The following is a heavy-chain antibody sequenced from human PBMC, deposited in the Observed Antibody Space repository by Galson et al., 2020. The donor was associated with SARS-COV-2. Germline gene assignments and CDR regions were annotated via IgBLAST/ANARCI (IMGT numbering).Heavy chain of an antibody. D-gene: IGHD2-21*01. J-gene: IGHJ6*02. Sequence: ASVKVSCKASGYTFTGYYMHWVRQAPGQGLEWMGWINPNSGGTNYAQKFQGRVTMTRDTSISTAYMELSRLRSDDTAVYYCARDGRGPRFPYYYYGMDVWGQGTTVTVSS. V-gene: IGHV1-2*02. CDR3: ARDGRGPRFPYYYYGMDV. CDR2: INPNSGGT. CDR1: GYTFTGYY.